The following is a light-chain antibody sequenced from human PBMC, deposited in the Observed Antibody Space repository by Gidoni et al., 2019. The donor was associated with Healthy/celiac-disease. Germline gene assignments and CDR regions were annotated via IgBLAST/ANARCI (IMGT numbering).Light chain of an antibody. CDR3: QQYGSSPLT. CDR1: QSVSSSY. Sequence: EIVLTQSPGTLSLSPGERATISCRASQSVSSSYLAWYQQKPGQAPRLLIYGASSRATGIPDRFSGSGSGTDFTLTISRLEPEDFAVYYCQQYGSSPLTFXPXTKVDIK. J-gene: IGKJ3*01. CDR2: GAS. V-gene: IGKV3-20*01.